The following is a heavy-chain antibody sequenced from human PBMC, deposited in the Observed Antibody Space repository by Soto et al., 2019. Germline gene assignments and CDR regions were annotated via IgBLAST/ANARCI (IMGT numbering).Heavy chain of an antibody. Sequence: QLQLQESGPGLVKPSETLSLTCTVSGGSISSSSHYWGWIRQPPGKWLEGIGSIYYSGSTYYNPSLKSRGTISVDTSKNQFSLKLSSVTAADTAVYYCARQFIAARPNWFDPWGQGTLVTVSS. J-gene: IGHJ5*02. CDR1: GGSISSSSHY. V-gene: IGHV4-39*01. D-gene: IGHD6-6*01. CDR2: IYYSGST. CDR3: ARQFIAARPNWFDP.